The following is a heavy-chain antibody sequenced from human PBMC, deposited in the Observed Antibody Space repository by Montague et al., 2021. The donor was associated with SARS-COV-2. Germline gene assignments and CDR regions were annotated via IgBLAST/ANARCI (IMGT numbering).Heavy chain of an antibody. CDR3: ARGTKRVFTYDYDSSGYASDY. D-gene: IGHD3-22*01. J-gene: IGHJ4*02. CDR2: IYASGNT. V-gene: IGHV4-4*07. Sequence: ETLSLTCTVSGGSISNYYWSWIRQPAGKGLEWTGRIYASGNTNYNPSLKSRVTMSVDTSKNQFSLKLSSVTVADTAVYYCARGTKRVFTYDYDSSGYASDYWGQGTLVTVSS. CDR1: GGSISNYY.